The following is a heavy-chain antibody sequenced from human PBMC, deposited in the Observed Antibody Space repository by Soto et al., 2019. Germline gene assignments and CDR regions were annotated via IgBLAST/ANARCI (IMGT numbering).Heavy chain of an antibody. CDR1: GYTFTCYY. CDR2: IGPETGAT. D-gene: IGHD5-12*01. Sequence: GSSVKVSCSAFGYTFTCYYMHWVRQAPEQGPEWMGEIGPETGATRYAQKFRGRVTMTRDMSITTVYMELNNLSPDDTAVYYCGRGRSGQIVVFYWGQGTPVTVSS. V-gene: IGHV1-2*02. CDR3: GRGRSGQIVVFY. J-gene: IGHJ4*02.